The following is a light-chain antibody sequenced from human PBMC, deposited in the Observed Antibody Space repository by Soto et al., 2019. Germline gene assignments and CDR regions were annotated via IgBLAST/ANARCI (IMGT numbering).Light chain of an antibody. J-gene: IGLJ2*01. V-gene: IGLV2-23*02. CDR3: CSYAGSSMFV. CDR2: EVV. CDR1: SSDVGPYNL. Sequence: SALTQPASVSGSPGQSITISCTGSSSDVGPYNLVSWYQHHPGKAPKLMISEVVKRPSGVSNRFSGSKSGNTASLTISGLQAEDEADYYCCSYAGSSMFVFGGGTKLTVL.